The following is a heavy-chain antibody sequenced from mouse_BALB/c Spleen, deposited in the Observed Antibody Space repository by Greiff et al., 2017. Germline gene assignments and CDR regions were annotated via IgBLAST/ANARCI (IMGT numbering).Heavy chain of an antibody. V-gene: IGHV5-9-4*01. CDR1: GFTFSSYA. CDR2: ISSGGSYT. Sequence: EVKLVESGGGLVKPGGSLKLSCAASGFTFSSYAMSWVRQSPEKRLEWVAEISSGGSYTYYPDTVTGRFTISRDNAKNTLYLEMSSLRSEDTAMYYCARPYYGNYTSAWFAYWGQGTLVTVSA. D-gene: IGHD2-10*01. CDR3: ARPYYGNYTSAWFAY. J-gene: IGHJ3*01.